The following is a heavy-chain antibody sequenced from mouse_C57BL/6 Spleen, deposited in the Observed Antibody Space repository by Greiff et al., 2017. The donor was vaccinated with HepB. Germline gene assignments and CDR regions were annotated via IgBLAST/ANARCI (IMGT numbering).Heavy chain of an antibody. J-gene: IGHJ2*01. Sequence: VKLMESGAELVKPGASVKISCKASGYAFSSYWMNWVKQRPGKGLEWIGQIYPGDGDTNYNGKFKGQATLTADKSSSTAYMQLSSLTSEDAAVYFCARRYSKGGNYFDYWGQGTTLTVSS. D-gene: IGHD2-5*01. CDR2: IYPGDGDT. CDR3: ARRYSKGGNYFDY. V-gene: IGHV1-80*01. CDR1: GYAFSSYW.